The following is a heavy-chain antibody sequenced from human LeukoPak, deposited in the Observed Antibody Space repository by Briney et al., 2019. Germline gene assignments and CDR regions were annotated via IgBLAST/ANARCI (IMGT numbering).Heavy chain of an antibody. D-gene: IGHD5-12*01. CDR3: ARDGPMGYGDYYYYMDV. J-gene: IGHJ6*03. V-gene: IGHV3-23*01. CDR1: GFTVSTYG. CDR2: ISGSGGST. Sequence: GGSLRLSCAASGFTVSTYGMSWVRQAPGKGLEWVSTISGSGGSTYYADSVKGRFTISRDNAKNSLYLQMNSLRAEDTAVYYCARDGPMGYGDYYYYMDVWGKGTTVTISS.